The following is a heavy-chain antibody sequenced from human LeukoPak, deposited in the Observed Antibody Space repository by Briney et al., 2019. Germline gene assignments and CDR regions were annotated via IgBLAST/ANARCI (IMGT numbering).Heavy chain of an antibody. CDR2: IYSSGST. CDR1: SGSISNYY. V-gene: IGHV4-59*01. CDR3: ARAYCSSTSCYPYFDY. J-gene: IGHJ4*02. D-gene: IGHD2-2*01. Sequence: SETLSLTCTVSSGSISNYYWSWIRQPPGKGLEWIGYIYSSGSTNYNPSLKSRVTISVDTSKNHFSLKLSSVTAADTAVYYCARAYCSSTSCYPYFDYWGQGTLVTVSS.